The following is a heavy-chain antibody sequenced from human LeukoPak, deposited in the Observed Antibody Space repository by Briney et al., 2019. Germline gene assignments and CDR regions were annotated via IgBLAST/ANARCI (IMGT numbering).Heavy chain of an antibody. CDR3: ARGGATGDYYHGMDV. CDR1: GGSFSGYY. D-gene: IGHD3-10*01. CDR2: INHSGST. V-gene: IGHV4-34*01. J-gene: IGHJ6*02. Sequence: SETLSLTCAVYGGSFSGYYWSWIRQPPGKGLEWIGEINHSGSTNCNPSLKSRVTISVDTSKNQFSLRLSSVTAADTAVYYCARGGATGDYYHGMDVWGQGTTVTVSS.